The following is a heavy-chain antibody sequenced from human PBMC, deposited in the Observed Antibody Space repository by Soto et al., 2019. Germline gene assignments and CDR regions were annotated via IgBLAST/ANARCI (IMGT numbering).Heavy chain of an antibody. Sequence: EVQLVESGGGLVKPGGSLRLSCAASGFTFSSYSMNWVRQAPGKGLEWVSSISSSSSYIYYADSVKGRFTISRDNAKNSLYMQMNSLRAEDTALYYCARAGKDNWFDPWGQGTLVTVSS. CDR1: GFTFSSYS. CDR3: ARAGKDNWFDP. J-gene: IGHJ5*02. V-gene: IGHV3-21*01. CDR2: ISSSSSYI.